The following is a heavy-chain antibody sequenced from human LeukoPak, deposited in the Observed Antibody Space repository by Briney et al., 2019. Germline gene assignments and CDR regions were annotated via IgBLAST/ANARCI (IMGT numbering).Heavy chain of an antibody. V-gene: IGHV5-51*01. J-gene: IGHJ4*02. Sequence: GESLKISCKGSGYSFTSYWIGWVRQMPGKGLEWMGIIYPGDSDTRYSPSFQGQVTISAGKSISTAYLQWSSLKASDTAMYYCARPNCGGDCYPLFDYWGQGTLVTVSS. CDR2: IYPGDSDT. CDR3: ARPNCGGDCYPLFDY. CDR1: GYSFTSYW. D-gene: IGHD2-21*02.